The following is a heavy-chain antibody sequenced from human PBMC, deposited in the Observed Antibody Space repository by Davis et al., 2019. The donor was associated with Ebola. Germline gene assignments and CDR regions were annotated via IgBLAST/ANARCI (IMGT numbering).Heavy chain of an antibody. CDR2: IKQD. CDR1: GFTFSSSW. CDR3: ARALGGEDD. V-gene: IGHV3-7*01. J-gene: IGHJ4*02. Sequence: GESLKISCAASGFTFSSSWMSWVRQAPGKGLEWVANIKQDVDSVKGRFTVSRDNAKNSLYLQMNSLRAEDTAVYYCARALGGEDDWGQGTLVTVSS. D-gene: IGHD3-16*01.